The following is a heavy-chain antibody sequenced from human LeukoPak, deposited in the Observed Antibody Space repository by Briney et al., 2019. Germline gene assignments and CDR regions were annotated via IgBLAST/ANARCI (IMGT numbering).Heavy chain of an antibody. CDR2: IYTSGST. V-gene: IGHV4-61*02. J-gene: IGHJ4*02. Sequence: SEPLSLTCTVSGGSISSGSYFWSWIRQPAGKGLEWIGRIYTSGSTNYNPSLESRVTISVDTSKNQFSLKLTSVTAADTAIYYCAREKWVAYGLAEANYWGQGTLVTVSS. CDR3: AREKWVAYGLAEANY. D-gene: IGHD3-16*01. CDR1: GGSISSGSYF.